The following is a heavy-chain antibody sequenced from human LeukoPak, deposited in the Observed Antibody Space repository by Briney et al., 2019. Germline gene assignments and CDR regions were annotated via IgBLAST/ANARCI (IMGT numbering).Heavy chain of an antibody. D-gene: IGHD3-10*01. CDR1: GYSISSGYF. V-gene: IGHV4-38-2*02. CDR2: IYNSGST. J-gene: IGHJ3*02. CDR3: AKSNGYGLVDI. Sequence: PSETLSLTCTVSGYSISSGYFWGWIRQTPGKGLEWIGSIYNSGSTYYNPSLKSRVTLSVDTSKNQFSLQLNSVTAADTAVYYCAKSNGYGLVDIWGQGTMVTVSS.